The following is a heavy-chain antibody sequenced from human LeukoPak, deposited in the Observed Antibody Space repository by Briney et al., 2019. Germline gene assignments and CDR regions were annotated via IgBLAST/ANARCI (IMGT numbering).Heavy chain of an antibody. CDR3: ARVISGSLYY. V-gene: IGHV1-2*02. J-gene: IGHJ4*02. D-gene: IGHD1-26*01. CDR2: INPNSGGT. Sequence: VASVKVSCKASGYTFTVYYIHWVRQAPGQGLGWMGWINPNSGGTNYAQNFQGRVTMTRDTSISTAYMELSRLRSDDTAVYYCARVISGSLYYWGQGTLVTVSS. CDR1: GYTFTVYY.